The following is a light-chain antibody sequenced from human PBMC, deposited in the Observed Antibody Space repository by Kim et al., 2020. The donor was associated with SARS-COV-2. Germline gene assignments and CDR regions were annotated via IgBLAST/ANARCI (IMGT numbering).Light chain of an antibody. Sequence: SYELTQPPSVSVSPGQTASITCSGDKLGDKYACWYQQKPGQSPVLVIYQDSKRPSGIPERFSGSNSGNTATLTISGPQAMDEADYYCQACDSSTAYVFGTGTKVTVL. CDR1: KLGDKY. V-gene: IGLV3-1*01. CDR2: QDS. J-gene: IGLJ1*01. CDR3: QACDSSTAYV.